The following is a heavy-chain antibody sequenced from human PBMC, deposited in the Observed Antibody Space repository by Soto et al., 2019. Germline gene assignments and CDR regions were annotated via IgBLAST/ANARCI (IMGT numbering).Heavy chain of an antibody. D-gene: IGHD4-4*01. CDR1: GFTFSSYG. CDR2: ISYDGSNK. CDR3: AKDGPTVTPRHYYYYYMDV. J-gene: IGHJ6*03. V-gene: IGHV3-30*18. Sequence: GGSLRLSCAASGFTFSSYGMHWVRQAPGKGLEWVAVISYDGSNKYYADSVKGRFTISRDNSKNTLYLQMNSLRAEDTAVYYCAKDGPTVTPRHYYYYYMDVWGKGTTVTVSS.